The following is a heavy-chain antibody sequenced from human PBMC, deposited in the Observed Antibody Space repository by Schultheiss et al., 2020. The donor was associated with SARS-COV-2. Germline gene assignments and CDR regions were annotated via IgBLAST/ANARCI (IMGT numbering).Heavy chain of an antibody. CDR1: GFTFSSYG. D-gene: IGHD2-21*02. J-gene: IGHJ4*02. CDR2: ISGSGGST. CDR3: VRGRLFIVVVTAIPDY. V-gene: IGHV3-NL1*01. Sequence: GGSLRLSCAASGFTFSSYGMHWVRQAPGKGLEWVSAISGSGGSTYYADSVKGRLTISRDNAKNSLYLQVNSLRAEDMTVYYCVRGRLFIVVVTAIPDYWGQGTLVTVSS.